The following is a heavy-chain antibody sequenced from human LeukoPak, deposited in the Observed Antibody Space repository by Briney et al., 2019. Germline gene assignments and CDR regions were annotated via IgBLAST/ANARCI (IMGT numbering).Heavy chain of an antibody. CDR1: GFTFSSYA. V-gene: IGHV3-23*01. J-gene: IGHJ5*02. CDR3: AKEGSGWYLPGWFDP. Sequence: GGSLRLSCAASGFTFSSYAMSWVRQAPGKGLELVSAISGSGGSTYYADSVKGRFTISRDNSKNTLYLQMNSLRAEDTAVYYCAKEGSGWYLPGWFDPWGQGTLVTVSS. CDR2: ISGSGGST. D-gene: IGHD6-19*01.